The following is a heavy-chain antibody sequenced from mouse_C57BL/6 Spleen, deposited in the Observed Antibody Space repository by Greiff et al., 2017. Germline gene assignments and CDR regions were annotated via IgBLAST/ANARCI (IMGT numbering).Heavy chain of an antibody. J-gene: IGHJ1*03. CDR1: GFTFSDYG. V-gene: IGHV5-17*01. Sequence: EVKLMESGGGLVKPGASLKLSCEASGFTFSDYGMHWVRQDPEQGLEWVAYISSGSSTSDYTDKVKGRFTISIDNAKNTLYLQMTSLRSEDTAMYYCARDDGSRDWDFDVWGTGTTVTVSS. CDR2: ISSGSSTS. D-gene: IGHD1-1*01. CDR3: ARDDGSRDWDFDV.